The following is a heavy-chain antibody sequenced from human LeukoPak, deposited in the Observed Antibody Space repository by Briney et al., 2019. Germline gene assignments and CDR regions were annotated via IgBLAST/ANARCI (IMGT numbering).Heavy chain of an antibody. Sequence: PSETLSLTCTVSGYSIRTDYYWGWIRQPPGKGPQWIGTINKSGNTYYNPSLKSRVTISVDTSKNQFSLKLSSVTAADTAVYYCADYYGSGSYIYYFDYWGQGTLVTVSS. CDR2: INKSGNT. V-gene: IGHV4-38-2*02. CDR1: GYSIRTDYY. D-gene: IGHD3-10*01. J-gene: IGHJ4*02. CDR3: ADYYGSGSYIYYFDY.